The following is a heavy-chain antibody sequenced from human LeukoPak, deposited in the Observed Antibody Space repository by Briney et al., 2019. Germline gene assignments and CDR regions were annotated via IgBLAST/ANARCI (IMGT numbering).Heavy chain of an antibody. V-gene: IGHV3-30-3*01. CDR1: GFTFSSYA. Sequence: PGGSLRLSCAASGFTFSSYAMHWVRQAPGKGLEWVAVISYDGSNKYYADSVKGRFTISRDNSKNTLYLQMNSLRAEDTAVYYCARDSITPGYSSSWSFDYWGQGTLVTVSS. D-gene: IGHD6-13*01. J-gene: IGHJ4*02. CDR3: ARDSITPGYSSSWSFDY. CDR2: ISYDGSNK.